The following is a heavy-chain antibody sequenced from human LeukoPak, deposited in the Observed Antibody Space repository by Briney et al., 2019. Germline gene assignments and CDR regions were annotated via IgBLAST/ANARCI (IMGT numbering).Heavy chain of an antibody. CDR1: GYTFTSYY. CDR3: ARGHYDSSGYYSLPSLDY. Sequence: GASVKVSSKASGYTFTSYYIHWVRQAPGQGLEWMGVINSSGGGTTYAQKFQGRVTMTRDTSTSTVYMELSRLRSDDTAVYYCARGHYDSSGYYSLPSLDYWGQGTLVTVSS. J-gene: IGHJ4*02. CDR2: INSSGGGT. V-gene: IGHV1-46*01. D-gene: IGHD3-22*01.